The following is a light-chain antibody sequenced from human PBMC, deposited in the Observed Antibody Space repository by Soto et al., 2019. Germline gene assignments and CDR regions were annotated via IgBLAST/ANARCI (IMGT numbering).Light chain of an antibody. CDR1: SSDVGGYDY. V-gene: IGLV2-14*01. CDR2: DVS. J-gene: IGLJ2*01. Sequence: QSVLTQPASVSGSPGQSITISCTGTSSDVGGYDYASWYQQHPGKAPKLMIYDVSNRPSGVSNRFSGSKSGNTASLTISGLQAEDEADYYCSSYTSSSTLVVFGGGTKVTV. CDR3: SSYTSSSTLVV.